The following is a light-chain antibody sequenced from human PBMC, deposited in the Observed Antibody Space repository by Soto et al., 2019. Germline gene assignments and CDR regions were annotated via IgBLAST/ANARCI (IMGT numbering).Light chain of an antibody. Sequence: EIVLTQSPGTLSLSPGERATLSCRASQNINSRYLAWYQQKPGQAPRLLIYGASSRATGIPDRFSGSGSVTDFTLTISRLEAEDFAEYYCQQFGSSPGFTFGPGTKVDIK. CDR2: GAS. CDR1: QNINSRY. V-gene: IGKV3-20*01. J-gene: IGKJ3*01. CDR3: QQFGSSPGFT.